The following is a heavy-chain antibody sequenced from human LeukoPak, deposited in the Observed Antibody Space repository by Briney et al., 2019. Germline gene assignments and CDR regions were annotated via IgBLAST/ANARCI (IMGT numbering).Heavy chain of an antibody. D-gene: IGHD3-9*01. Sequence: SETLSLTCTVSGGSISSGSYYWSWIRQPAGKGLEWIGRIYTSGSTNYNPSLKSRVTISVDTSKNQFSLKLSSVTAADTAVYYCARHSSLTGYLDYWGQGTLVTVSS. J-gene: IGHJ4*02. CDR1: GGSISSGSYY. CDR2: IYTSGST. V-gene: IGHV4-61*02. CDR3: ARHSSLTGYLDY.